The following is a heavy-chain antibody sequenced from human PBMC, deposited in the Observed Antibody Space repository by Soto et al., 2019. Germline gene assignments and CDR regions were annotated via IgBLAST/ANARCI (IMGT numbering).Heavy chain of an antibody. J-gene: IGHJ4*02. CDR1: GFTFNNYA. D-gene: IGHD3-9*01. CDR3: AKSERITVSISAFHGDS. Sequence: EVQLLESGGGLVQPGGYLRLSCAASGFTFNNYAMSWGRQAAGKGLEWVSAISASGRETFYADSFKGRFTISRDNSKSTLSLQMNGLRVEDAAVYYCAKSERITVSISAFHGDSWGQGTLVTVSS. CDR2: ISASGRET. V-gene: IGHV3-23*01.